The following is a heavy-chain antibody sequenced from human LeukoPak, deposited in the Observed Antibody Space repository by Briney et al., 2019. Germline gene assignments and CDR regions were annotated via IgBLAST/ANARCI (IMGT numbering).Heavy chain of an antibody. D-gene: IGHD2-2*01. CDR1: GYTFTSYG. V-gene: IGHV1-18*01. CDR3: ARPSHRYPLGYSQH. J-gene: IGHJ1*01. CDR2: ISAYNGNT. Sequence: GASVKVSCKASGYTFTSYGISCVRHAPGQGLEWMGWISAYNGNTNYAQKLQGRVTMTTDTSTSTAYMELRSLRSDDTAVYYCARPSHRYPLGYSQHWGQGTLVTVSS.